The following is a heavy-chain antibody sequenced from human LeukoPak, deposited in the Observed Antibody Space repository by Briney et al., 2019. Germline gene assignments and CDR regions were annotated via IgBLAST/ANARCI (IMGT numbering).Heavy chain of an antibody. CDR2: IYTSGST. Sequence: PSETLSLTCTVSGGSISSYYWSWIRQPAGKGLEWIGRIYTSGSTNYNPSLKSRVTMSVDTSKNQFSLKLSSVTAADTAVYYCARELGSGSYYARAFDYWGQGTLVTVSS. CDR1: GGSISSYY. CDR3: ARELGSGSYYARAFDY. D-gene: IGHD1-26*01. V-gene: IGHV4-4*07. J-gene: IGHJ4*02.